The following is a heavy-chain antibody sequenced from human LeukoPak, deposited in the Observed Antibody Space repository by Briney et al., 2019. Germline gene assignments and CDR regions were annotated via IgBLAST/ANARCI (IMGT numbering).Heavy chain of an antibody. V-gene: IGHV3-48*03. CDR2: ISSGGSTI. CDR3: ARRFDL. J-gene: IGHJ2*01. CDR1: GFTFSSYE. Sequence: PGGSLRLSCAASGFTFSSYEMNWFRQAPGKGLEWISYISSGGSTIYYADSVKGRFTISGDNAKNSLSLQMDSLRDEDSAIYYCARRFDLWGRGTLVTVSS.